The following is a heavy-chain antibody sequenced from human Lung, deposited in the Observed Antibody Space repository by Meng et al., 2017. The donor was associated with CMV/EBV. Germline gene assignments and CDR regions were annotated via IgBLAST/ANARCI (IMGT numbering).Heavy chain of an antibody. D-gene: IGHD1-14*01. Sequence: ASVPVSCPASVSPFPGSYMYWVRQAPGQGLEWMGWINPKTGGTRYAQKFQGRVSMTRDTSISTAYMELSRLRSDDTAVYYCARDRSVIITENFDFWGQGTLVTVSS. CDR2: INPKTGGT. CDR3: ARDRSVIITENFDF. CDR1: VSPFPGSY. J-gene: IGHJ4*02. V-gene: IGHV1-2*02.